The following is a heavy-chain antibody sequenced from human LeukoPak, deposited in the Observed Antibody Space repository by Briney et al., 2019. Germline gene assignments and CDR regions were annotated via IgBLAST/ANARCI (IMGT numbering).Heavy chain of an antibody. CDR1: GFTFSGQY. Sequence: GGSLRLSCLASGFTFSGQYMSWVRQAPGKGLEWVANIRPDSSAKMYVDSVKGRFSISRDNAQNALFLQMDSLRVEDSAVYFCARAEHYNNRKGTVGVYLDFCGRGTLVTVSS. CDR2: IRPDSSAK. J-gene: IGHJ2*01. V-gene: IGHV3-7*05. CDR3: ARAEHYNNRKGTVGVYLDF. D-gene: IGHD3-22*01.